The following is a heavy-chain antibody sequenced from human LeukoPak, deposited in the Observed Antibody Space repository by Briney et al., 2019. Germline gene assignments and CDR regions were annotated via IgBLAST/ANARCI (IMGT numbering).Heavy chain of an antibody. CDR3: ARLPRAGRSWVLTGYRDDYYYYGMDV. CDR1: GYSFTSYW. CDR2: IYPGDSDT. V-gene: IGHV5-51*01. Sequence: GESLKISCKGSGYSFTSYWIGWVRQMPGKGLEWMGIIYPGDSDTRYSPSFQGQVTISADKSISTAYLQWSSLKASDTAMYYCARLPRAGRSWVLTGYRDDYYYYGMDVWGQGTTVTVSS. D-gene: IGHD3-9*01. J-gene: IGHJ6*02.